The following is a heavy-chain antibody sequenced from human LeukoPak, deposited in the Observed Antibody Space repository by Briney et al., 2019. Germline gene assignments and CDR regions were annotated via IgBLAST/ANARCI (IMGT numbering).Heavy chain of an antibody. J-gene: IGHJ4*02. CDR1: GDSVSSNTAA. D-gene: IGHD6-19*01. Sequence: SQTLSLTCAISGDSVSSNTAAWNWIRQSPSRGLEWLGRTYYRSKWYYDYAVSLKTRIPIYPDTSKNQFSLQLNSVAPEDTAVYCCATSTPSDWYPFDYWGQGTLVTVSS. CDR3: ATSTPSDWYPFDY. V-gene: IGHV6-1*01. CDR2: TYYRSKWYY.